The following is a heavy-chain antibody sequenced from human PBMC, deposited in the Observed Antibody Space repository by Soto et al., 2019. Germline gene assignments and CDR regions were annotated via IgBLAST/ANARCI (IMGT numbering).Heavy chain of an antibody. J-gene: IGHJ4*02. Sequence: QVQLVQSGAEVKKPGASVKVSCKASGYTFISYTMHWVRQAPGQRLEWMGWINAGNGDTNYSQKFQGRVTITRDTSATTAYMELSSLRSEDTAVYYCARAFDFDWSHTAYWGQGTLVTVSS. V-gene: IGHV1-3*01. CDR3: ARAFDFDWSHTAY. CDR1: GYTFISYT. CDR2: INAGNGDT. D-gene: IGHD3-9*01.